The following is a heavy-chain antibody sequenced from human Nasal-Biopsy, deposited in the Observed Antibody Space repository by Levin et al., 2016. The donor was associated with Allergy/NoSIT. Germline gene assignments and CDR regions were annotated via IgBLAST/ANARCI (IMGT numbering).Heavy chain of an antibody. V-gene: IGHV1-46*01. D-gene: IGHD3-22*01. CDR1: GFPFSGYF. CDR2: INPGGDST. J-gene: IGHJ1*01. CDR3: ARDGTMMIVPQPSQH. Sequence: ASVKVSCKASGFPFSGYFVHCVRQAPGQGLEWMGIINPGGDSTTYAQKFQGRVSMTTDTSTSTAYMELRSLRSDDTAVYYCARDGTMMIVPQPSQHWGQGTLVTVSS.